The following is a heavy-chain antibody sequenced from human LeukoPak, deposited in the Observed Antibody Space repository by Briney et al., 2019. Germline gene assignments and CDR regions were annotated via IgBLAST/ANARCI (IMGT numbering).Heavy chain of an antibody. J-gene: IGHJ6*03. CDR1: GFTFSNAW. V-gene: IGHV3-15*01. CDR3: TTDGAETTVTTGLYYYYYYMDV. CDR2: IKSKTDGGTT. Sequence: PGGSLRLSCAASGFTFSNAWMSWVRQAPGKGLEWVGRIKSKTDGGTTDYAAPVKGRFTISRDDSKNTQYLQMNSLKTEDTAVYYCTTDGAETTVTTGLYYYYYYMDVWGKGTTVTVSS. D-gene: IGHD4-17*01.